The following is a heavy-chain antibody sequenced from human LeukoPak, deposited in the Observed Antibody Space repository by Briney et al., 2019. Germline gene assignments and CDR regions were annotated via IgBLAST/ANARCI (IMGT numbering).Heavy chain of an antibody. V-gene: IGHV3-9*01. J-gene: IGHJ3*02. CDR2: ISWNSGSI. D-gene: IGHD2-8*02. CDR3: TKSLTRTGGHVDTFDI. Sequence: GGSLRLSCAAYGFTFDAYAIHWVRQTPGKGLEWVSGISWNSGSIGYADSVKGRFTISRDNAKNFLYLQMNSLRTEDTAFYYCTKSLTRTGGHVDTFDIWGQGTEVTVPS. CDR1: GFTFDAYA.